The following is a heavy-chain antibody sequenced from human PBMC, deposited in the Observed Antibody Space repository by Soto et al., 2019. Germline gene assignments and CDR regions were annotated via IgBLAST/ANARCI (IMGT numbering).Heavy chain of an antibody. CDR2: ISYSGTT. J-gene: IGHJ6*02. D-gene: IGHD3-3*01. CDR1: GGFISSGEYY. V-gene: IGHV4-30-4*02. Sequence: PSETLSLTCTVSGGFISSGEYYWTWTRQPPGKGLEWIGYISYSGTTHYSPSLKSRVSKTVDTSKNQFSLNLASVSAEDTAVYYCARTCLTIYGPSIEYYGMWVWGLGTTVAVSS. CDR3: ARTCLTIYGPSIEYYGMWV.